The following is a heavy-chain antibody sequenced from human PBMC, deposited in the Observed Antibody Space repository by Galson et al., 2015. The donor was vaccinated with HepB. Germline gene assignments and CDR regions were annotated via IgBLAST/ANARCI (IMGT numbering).Heavy chain of an antibody. J-gene: IGHJ3*02. D-gene: IGHD2-8*01. CDR2: IYYSGST. CDR3: ARTCTNGVCYPDAFDI. CDR1: GGSISSYY. V-gene: IGHV4-59*08. Sequence: TLSLTCTVSGGSISSYYWSWIRQPPGKGLEWIGYIYYSGSTNYNPSLKSRVTISVDTSKNQFSLKLSSVTAADTAVYYCARTCTNGVCYPDAFDIWGRGTMVTVSS.